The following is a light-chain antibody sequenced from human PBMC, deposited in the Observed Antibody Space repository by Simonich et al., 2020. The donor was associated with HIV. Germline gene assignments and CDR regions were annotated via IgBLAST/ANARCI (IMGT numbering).Light chain of an antibody. J-gene: IGKJ3*01. CDR2: GAS. CDR3: QHYNNGPLT. CDR1: QSISSS. V-gene: IGKV3-15*01. Sequence: EIVMMQSPATLSVSPGERATLSCRASQSISSSLAWYQQKPGQAPRLLIYGASTRAIGIPARFSGSGSGTEFTLTISSMQSEDFADYYCQHYNNGPLTFGPGTKVDIK.